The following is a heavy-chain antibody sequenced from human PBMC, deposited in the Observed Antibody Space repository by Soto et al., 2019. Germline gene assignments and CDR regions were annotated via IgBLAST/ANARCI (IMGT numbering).Heavy chain of an antibody. J-gene: IGHJ4*02. CDR2: SSGVDRTII. V-gene: IGHV3-48*04. CDR3: TRGCVGTCWFEH. Sequence: EVQLVESGGASVQPGESLRLSCTGSGFRLSDYSMQWVHQAPGKGLEWVAYSSGVDRTIIFYAESVKGRFTVSRDDAKNSMYLQMNSLRADDSAVYYCTRGCVGTCWFEHWGQGALVTVSS. CDR1: GFRLSDYS. D-gene: IGHD1-1*01.